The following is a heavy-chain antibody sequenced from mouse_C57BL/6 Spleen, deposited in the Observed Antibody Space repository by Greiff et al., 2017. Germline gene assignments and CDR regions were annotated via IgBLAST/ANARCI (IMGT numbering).Heavy chain of an antibody. CDR3: AKGDYDGVWFAY. D-gene: IGHD2-4*01. CDR2: ISDGGSCT. V-gene: IGHV5-4*01. Sequence: EVQRVESGGGLVKPGGSLKLSCAASGFTFSSYAMSWVRQTPEQRLEWVATISDGGSCTYYPDNVKGRFTISRDKAKTNLYLEMSHLKSEDTAMYYCAKGDYDGVWFAYWGQGTLVTVSA. J-gene: IGHJ3*01. CDR1: GFTFSSYA.